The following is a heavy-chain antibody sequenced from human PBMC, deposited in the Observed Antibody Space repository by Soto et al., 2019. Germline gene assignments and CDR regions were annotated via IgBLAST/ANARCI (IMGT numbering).Heavy chain of an antibody. V-gene: IGHV3-21*01. CDR2: ISSGSSDT. Sequence: PGGSLRLSCEASGFTFSPVSMNWVRQVPGKGLEWVATISSGSSDTWYADSVKGRFIISSDNAQNSLFLQMNTLRREDTAIYYCARVAYWGPGTQVTVSS. J-gene: IGHJ4*02. CDR3: ARVAY. CDR1: GFTFSPVS.